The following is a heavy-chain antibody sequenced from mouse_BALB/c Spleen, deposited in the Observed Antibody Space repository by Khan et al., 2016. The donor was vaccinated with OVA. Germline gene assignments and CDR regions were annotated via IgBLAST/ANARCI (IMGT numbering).Heavy chain of an antibody. V-gene: IGHV1-77*01. D-gene: IGHD1-2*01. Sequence: VQLQESGAELARPGASVKLSCKASGYTFTDYYINWVKQRTGQGLEWIGEIYPGSGNTYYTEKFKGKATLTADKSSSTAYMQLSSLTSEDSAVFFCARRNYFGYTFAYWGQGTLVTVSA. CDR3: ARRNYFGYTFAY. CDR1: GYTFTDYY. CDR2: IYPGSGNT. J-gene: IGHJ3*01.